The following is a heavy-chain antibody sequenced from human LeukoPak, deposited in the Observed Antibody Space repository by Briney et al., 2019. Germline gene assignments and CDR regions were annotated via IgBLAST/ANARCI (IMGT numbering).Heavy chain of an antibody. V-gene: IGHV3-21*01. CDR2: ISSSSSYI. CDR1: GFTFSTYS. Sequence: GSLKLSCAASGFTFSTYSMHWVRQAPGKGLGWVSFISSSSSYIYYTDSVKGRFAISRDNAKNSLYLQMNSLRAEDTAVYYCARGPSSGWSQGGYYFDYWGQGTLVTVSS. D-gene: IGHD6-19*01. CDR3: ARGPSSGWSQGGYYFDY. J-gene: IGHJ4*02.